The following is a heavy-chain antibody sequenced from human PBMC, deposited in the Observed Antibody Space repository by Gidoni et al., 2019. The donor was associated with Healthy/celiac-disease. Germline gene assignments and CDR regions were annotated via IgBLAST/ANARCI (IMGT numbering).Heavy chain of an antibody. CDR3: AREEICGGRWGNSSGGSCYSFGY. CDR1: GYTFTGYY. J-gene: IGHJ4*02. CDR2: INPNSGGT. Sequence: QVQLVQSGAEVKKPGASVKVSCKASGYTFTGYYMHWVRQAPGQGLEWMGWINPNSGGTNYAQKFQGWVTMTRDTSISTAYMELSRLRSDDTAVYYCAREEICGGRWGNSSGGSCYSFGYWGQGTLVTVSS. V-gene: IGHV1-2*04. D-gene: IGHD2-15*01.